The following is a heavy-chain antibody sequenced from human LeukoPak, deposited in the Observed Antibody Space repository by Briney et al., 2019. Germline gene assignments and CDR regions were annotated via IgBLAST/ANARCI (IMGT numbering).Heavy chain of an antibody. CDR2: IYYSGST. Sequence: PSETLSLTCTVSGGSISSYYWSWIRQPPGKGLEWIGYIYYSGSTNYNPSLKSRVTISLDTSKNQFSLKLSSVTAADTAVFYCARGRERYFDWAEAFDIWGQGTMVTVSS. CDR1: GGSISSYY. D-gene: IGHD3-9*01. J-gene: IGHJ3*02. V-gene: IGHV4-59*01. CDR3: ARGRERYFDWAEAFDI.